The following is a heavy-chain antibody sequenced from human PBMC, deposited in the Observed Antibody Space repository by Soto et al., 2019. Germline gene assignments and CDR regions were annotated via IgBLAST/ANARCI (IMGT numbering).Heavy chain of an antibody. CDR1: GGSISSSSYY. D-gene: IGHD5-18*01. CDR3: ARHWFVDTAMVYYFDY. CDR2: IYYSGST. J-gene: IGHJ4*02. V-gene: IGHV4-39*01. Sequence: PSETLSLTCTVSGGSISSSSYYWGWIRQPPGKGLEWIGSIYYSGSTYYNPSLKSRVTISVDTSKNQFSLKLSSVTAADTAVYYCARHWFVDTAMVYYFDYWGQGTLVTVSS.